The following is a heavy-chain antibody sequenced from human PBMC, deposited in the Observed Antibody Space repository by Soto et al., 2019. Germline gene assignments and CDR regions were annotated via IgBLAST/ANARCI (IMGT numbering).Heavy chain of an antibody. D-gene: IGHD6-6*01. CDR3: ARDPIDPASSWTSFDY. V-gene: IGHV4-38-2*02. CDR1: GYSISSGYY. CDR2: IYHSGST. Sequence: PSETLSLTCAVSGYSISSGYYWGWIRQPPGKGLEWIGSIYHSGSTYYNPSLKSRVTISVDTSKNQFSLKLSSVTAADTAVYYCARDPIDPASSWTSFDYWGQGTLVT. J-gene: IGHJ4*02.